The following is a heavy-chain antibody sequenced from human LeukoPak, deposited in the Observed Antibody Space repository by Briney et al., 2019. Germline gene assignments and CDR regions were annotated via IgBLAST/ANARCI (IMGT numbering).Heavy chain of an antibody. J-gene: IGHJ6*03. CDR3: WGNYYYYMDV. CDR2: IRSKAYGGTT. D-gene: IGHD7-27*01. Sequence: GGSLRLSCTASGFTFGDYAMSWVRQAPGKRLEWVGFIRSKAYGGTTEYAASVKGRFTISRDDSKSIAYLQMNSLKTEDTAVYYCWGNYYYYMDVWGKGTTVTVSS. CDR1: GFTFGDYA. V-gene: IGHV3-49*04.